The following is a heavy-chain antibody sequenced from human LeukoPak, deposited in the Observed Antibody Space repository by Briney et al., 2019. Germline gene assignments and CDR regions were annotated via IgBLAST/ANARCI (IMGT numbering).Heavy chain of an antibody. D-gene: IGHD3-10*01. CDR2: ISGSGGST. Sequence: GGSLRLSCAASGFTFSSYAMSWVRQAPGEGLEWVSAISGSGGSTYYADSVKGRFTISRDNSKSTLYLQMNSLRAEDTAVYYCAKESGGDYDGMDVWGQGTTVTVSS. J-gene: IGHJ6*02. CDR1: GFTFSSYA. V-gene: IGHV3-23*01. CDR3: AKESGGDYDGMDV.